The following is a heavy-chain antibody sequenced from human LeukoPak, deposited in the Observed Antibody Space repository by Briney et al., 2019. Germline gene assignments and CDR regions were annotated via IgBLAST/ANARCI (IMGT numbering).Heavy chain of an antibody. CDR2: INSDGSST. CDR1: GFTFSSYW. J-gene: IGHJ6*02. D-gene: IGHD3-10*01. V-gene: IGHV3-74*01. CDR3: ARDEAMVRGVNYYYYGMDV. Sequence: GGSLRLSCAASGFTFSSYWMHWVRQAPGKGLVWVSRINSDGSSTSYADSVKGRFTISRDNAKNTLYLQMNSLRAEDTAVYYCARDEAMVRGVNYYYYGMDVWGQGTTVTVSS.